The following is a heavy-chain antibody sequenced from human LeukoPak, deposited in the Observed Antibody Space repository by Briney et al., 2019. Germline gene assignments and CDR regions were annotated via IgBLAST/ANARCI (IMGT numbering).Heavy chain of an antibody. CDR1: GFSISSGFY. CDR3: ARDVWFGEGN. V-gene: IGHV4-31*03. CDR2: IYYSGST. Sequence: SETLSLTCTVSGFSISSGFYWGWVRQPPGKGLEWIGYIYYSGSTYYNPSLKSRVTISVDTSKNQFSLKLSSVTAADTAVYYCARDVWFGEGNWGQGTLVTVSS. D-gene: IGHD3-10*01. J-gene: IGHJ4*02.